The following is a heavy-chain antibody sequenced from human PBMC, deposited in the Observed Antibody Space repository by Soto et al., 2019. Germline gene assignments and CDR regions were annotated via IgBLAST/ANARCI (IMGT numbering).Heavy chain of an antibody. D-gene: IGHD2-8*02. CDR2: VSPKSGGT. CDR1: AYNFSDYY. J-gene: IGHJ5*02. CDR3: AREISGGGTLNWFDP. Sequence: ASVKVSCKASAYNFSDYYIHWVRPAPGQGLEWLGWVSPKSGGTNYAQKFKGRVTMTRDTSSNTVYMDLSGLKSDDTAVFYCAREISGGGTLNWFDPWGQGTLVTVS. V-gene: IGHV1-2*02.